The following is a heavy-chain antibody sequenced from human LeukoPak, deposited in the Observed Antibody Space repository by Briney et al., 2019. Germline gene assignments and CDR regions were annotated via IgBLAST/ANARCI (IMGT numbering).Heavy chain of an antibody. Sequence: GGSLRLSCAASGFTFSDYEMTWVRQAPGKGLEWAAYISSSGSTIYYPDSVKGRFTISRDNARNSLYLQMNSLRVEDTAVYYCARDRGYNYGDFDYWGQGTLVTVSS. D-gene: IGHD5-18*01. J-gene: IGHJ4*02. V-gene: IGHV3-48*03. CDR2: ISSSGSTI. CDR3: ARDRGYNYGDFDY. CDR1: GFTFSDYE.